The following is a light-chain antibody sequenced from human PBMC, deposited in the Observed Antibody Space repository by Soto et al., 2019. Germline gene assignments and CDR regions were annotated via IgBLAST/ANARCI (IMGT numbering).Light chain of an antibody. V-gene: IGLV2-11*01. J-gene: IGLJ3*02. CDR1: GSDVGGFNY. Sequence: QSALTQPRSVSGSPGQSVTISCTGTGSDVGGFNYVSWYQQHPGKAPKVMIYDVNKRPSGVPDRFSGSKSGNTASLTISGLQAEDEADYFCCSYAGSYTWVFGGGTKLTVL. CDR2: DVN. CDR3: CSYAGSYTWV.